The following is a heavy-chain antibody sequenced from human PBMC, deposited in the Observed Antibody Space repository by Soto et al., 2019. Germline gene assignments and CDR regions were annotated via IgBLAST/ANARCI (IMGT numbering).Heavy chain of an antibody. CDR3: ARSAGYCSGGSCFTYYYDSSGYYGLEY. J-gene: IGHJ4*02. Sequence: PGESLKISCKGSWYSFTSYWISWLRQMPGKGLEWMGRIDPSDSYTNYSPSFQGHVTISADKSISTAYLQWSSLKASDTAMYYCARSAGYCSGGSCFTYYYDSSGYYGLEYWGQGTLVNVS. CDR1: WYSFTSYW. V-gene: IGHV5-10-1*01. CDR2: IDPSDSYT. D-gene: IGHD3-22*01.